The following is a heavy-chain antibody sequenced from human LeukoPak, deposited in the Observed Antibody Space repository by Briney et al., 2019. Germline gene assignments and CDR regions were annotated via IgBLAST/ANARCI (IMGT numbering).Heavy chain of an antibody. CDR1: GFTFSSYG. V-gene: IGHV3-30*02. J-gene: IGHJ4*02. Sequence: GGSLRLSCAASGFTFSSYGMHWVRQAPGKGLEWVTFIRYDGSKKYYADSVKGRFTISRDNSKNTLYLQMNSLRAEDTAVYYCAKDRGYYFDYWGQGTLVTVSS. D-gene: IGHD3-10*01. CDR2: IRYDGSKK. CDR3: AKDRGYYFDY.